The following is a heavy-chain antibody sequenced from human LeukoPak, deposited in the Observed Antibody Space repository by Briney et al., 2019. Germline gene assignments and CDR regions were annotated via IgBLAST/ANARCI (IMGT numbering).Heavy chain of an antibody. V-gene: IGHV1-2*02. CDR2: INPNSGGT. Sequence: ASVKVSCKASGYTFTGYYMHWVRQAPGQGLEWMGWINPNSGGTNYAQKFQGRVTMTRDTSISTAYMELSSLRSEDTAVYYCARDKKSPEGISWFDPWGQGTLVTVSS. CDR1: GYTFTGYY. D-gene: IGHD6-13*01. J-gene: IGHJ5*02. CDR3: ARDKKSPEGISWFDP.